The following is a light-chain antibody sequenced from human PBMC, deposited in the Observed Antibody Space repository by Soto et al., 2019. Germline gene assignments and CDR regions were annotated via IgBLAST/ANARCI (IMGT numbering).Light chain of an antibody. CDR1: QSVSSN. Sequence: EIVMTQSPATLSVSPGERATLSCRASQSVSSNLAWYQQKPGQAPRLLIYGASTSATGIPARFSGSGSGTEFTLTISSLQSEDFAVYYCQQYNIWPPITFGQGTRLDIK. J-gene: IGKJ5*01. CDR2: GAS. V-gene: IGKV3D-15*01. CDR3: QQYNIWPPIT.